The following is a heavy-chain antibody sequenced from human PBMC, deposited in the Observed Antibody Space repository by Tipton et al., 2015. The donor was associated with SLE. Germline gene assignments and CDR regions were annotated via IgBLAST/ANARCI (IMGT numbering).Heavy chain of an antibody. V-gene: IGHV3-23*03. D-gene: IGHD6-13*01. Sequence: SLRLSCAASGFTFSSYAMSWVRQAPGKGLEWVSVIYSGGSTYYADSVKGRFTISRDNSKNTLYLQMNSLRAEDTAVYYCAKVAAAGRDYFDYWGQGTLVPVSS. J-gene: IGHJ4*02. CDR1: GFTFSSYA. CDR2: IYSGGST. CDR3: AKVAAAGRDYFDY.